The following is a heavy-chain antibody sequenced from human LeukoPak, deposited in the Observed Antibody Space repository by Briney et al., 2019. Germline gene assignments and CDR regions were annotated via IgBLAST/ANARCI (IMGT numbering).Heavy chain of an antibody. J-gene: IGHJ4*02. V-gene: IGHV3-48*04. Sequence: PGGSLRLSCAASGFTFSSYAMSWVRQAPGKWLEWVSYISSSGSTIYYADSVKGRFTTSRDNAKNSLYLQMNSLRAEDTAVYYCARVQLELLFRSDYWGQGTLVTVSS. CDR1: GFTFSSYA. D-gene: IGHD1-26*01. CDR3: ARVQLELLFRSDY. CDR2: ISSSGSTI.